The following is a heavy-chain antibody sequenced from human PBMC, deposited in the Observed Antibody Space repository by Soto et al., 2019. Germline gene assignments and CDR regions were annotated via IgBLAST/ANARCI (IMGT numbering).Heavy chain of an antibody. CDR2: ISYDGSNK. CDR3: ARPLWXXXYNXGYFDL. D-gene: IGHD1-1*01. CDR1: GFTFSSYA. Sequence: QVQLVESGGGVVQPGRSLRLSCAASGFTFSSYAMHWVRQAPGKGLEWVAVISYDGSNKYYADSVKGRFTISRDNSKNTLYLQMNSLRAEDTAVYYCARPLWXXXYNXGYFDLWGRGTLVTVSS. V-gene: IGHV3-30-3*01. J-gene: IGHJ2*01.